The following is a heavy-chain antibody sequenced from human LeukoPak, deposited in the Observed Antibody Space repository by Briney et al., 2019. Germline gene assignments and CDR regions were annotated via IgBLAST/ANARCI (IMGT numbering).Heavy chain of an antibody. Sequence: PGESLKISCKGSGYSFTNYWIGWVRQMPGKGLEWMGIIYPGDSDIRYSPSFQGQVTISADKSISTAYLRWSSLKASDTAMYYCARRSSSGQTEHDYWGQGTLVTVSS. V-gene: IGHV5-51*01. CDR1: GYSFTNYW. D-gene: IGHD6-19*01. CDR2: IYPGDSDI. J-gene: IGHJ4*02. CDR3: ARRSSSGQTEHDY.